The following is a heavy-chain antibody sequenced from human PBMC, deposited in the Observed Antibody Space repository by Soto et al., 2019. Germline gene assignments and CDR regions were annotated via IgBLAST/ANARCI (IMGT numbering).Heavy chain of an antibody. V-gene: IGHV3-21*01. CDR1: GFTFSSYS. Sequence: PGGSLRLSCAASGFTFSSYSMNWVRQAPGKGLEWVSSISSSSSYIYYADSVKGRFTISRDNAKNSLYLQMNSLRAEDTAVYYCATQDIVEQKGFQHWGQGTLVTVSS. J-gene: IGHJ1*01. CDR2: ISSSSSYI. D-gene: IGHD2-15*01. CDR3: ATQDIVEQKGFQH.